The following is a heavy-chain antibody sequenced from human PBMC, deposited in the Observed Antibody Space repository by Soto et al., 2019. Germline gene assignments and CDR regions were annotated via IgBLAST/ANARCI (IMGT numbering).Heavy chain of an antibody. CDR2: IYHSGRT. Sequence: LSLTCDVSGGSINNGNSWSWVRQSPARGLEWIGEIYHSGRTDYNPSLKSRLIISIDTSKNQFSLKVGSVTAADTAVYYCASSSLYGMDVWGQGTTITVSS. CDR3: ASSSLYGMDV. CDR1: GGSINNGNS. V-gene: IGHV4-4*02. J-gene: IGHJ6*02.